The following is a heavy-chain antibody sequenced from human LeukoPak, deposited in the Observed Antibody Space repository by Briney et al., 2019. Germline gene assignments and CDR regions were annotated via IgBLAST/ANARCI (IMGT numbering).Heavy chain of an antibody. V-gene: IGHV3-23*01. CDR3: ARRVGGTPDY. J-gene: IGHJ4*02. CDR1: GFTFSNHA. D-gene: IGHD1-26*01. Sequence: GGSLRLSCTASGFTFSNHAMTWVRQAPGKGLEWVSAISGDGRGTDYADSVKGRFTISRDNSKNTLYLEMNSLRADDTARYYCARRVGGTPDYWGPGTLVTVSS. CDR2: ISGDGRGT.